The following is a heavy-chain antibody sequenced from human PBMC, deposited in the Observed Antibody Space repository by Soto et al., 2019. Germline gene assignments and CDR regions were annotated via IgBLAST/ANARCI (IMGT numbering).Heavy chain of an antibody. V-gene: IGHV3-33*01. D-gene: IGHD2-8*02. Sequence: QVQLVESGGGVVQPGRSLRLSCAASGFTFSQHDMHWVRQAPGKGLEWVAVIWFDGSNENYADSVKGRFSISRDSYTHPLSPQLTSRRAEDPAVYYCAREGFLGTGGPDSWGQGSLVTVSS. CDR1: GFTFSQHD. CDR2: IWFDGSNE. J-gene: IGHJ4*02. CDR3: AREGFLGTGGPDS.